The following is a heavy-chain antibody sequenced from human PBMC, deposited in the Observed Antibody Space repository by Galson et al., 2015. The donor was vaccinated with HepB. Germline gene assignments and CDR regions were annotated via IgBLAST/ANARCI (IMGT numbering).Heavy chain of an antibody. Sequence: SVKVSCKASGYTFTSYAMNWVRQAPGQGLEWMGWINTNTGNPTYAQGFTGRFVFSLDTSVSTAYLQISSLKAEDTAVYYCARVPDSSSWYGVVGWFDPWGQGTLVTVSS. D-gene: IGHD6-13*01. J-gene: IGHJ5*02. CDR2: INTNTGNP. V-gene: IGHV7-4-1*02. CDR1: GYTFTSYA. CDR3: ARVPDSSSWYGVVGWFDP.